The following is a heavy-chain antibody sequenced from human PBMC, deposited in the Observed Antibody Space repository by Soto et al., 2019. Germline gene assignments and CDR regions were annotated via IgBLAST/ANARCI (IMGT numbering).Heavy chain of an antibody. J-gene: IGHJ4*02. CDR1: GGSISSSNW. D-gene: IGHD3-22*01. CDR3: AREGPGRYYDSSGSGASFGY. CDR2: IYHSGST. V-gene: IGHV4-4*02. Sequence: SETLSLTCAVSGGSISSSNWWSWVRQPPGKGLEWIGEIYHSGSTNYNPSLKSRVTISVDKSKNQFSLKLSSVTAADTAVYYCAREGPGRYYDSSGSGASFGYWRQRTLVTVSS.